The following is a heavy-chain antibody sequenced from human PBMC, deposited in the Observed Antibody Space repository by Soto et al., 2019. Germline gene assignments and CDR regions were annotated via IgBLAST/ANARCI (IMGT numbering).Heavy chain of an antibody. D-gene: IGHD4-17*01. CDR1: CFSLMNSS. CDR2: ISGSGSNT. J-gene: IGHJ2*01. Sequence: GGRLSISSATACFSLMNSSITRDRQAPGKGLGWISGISGSGSNTDYADSVKGRFTISRDNSKNTLYLQINCLRVEDTAVYYCSLSRSGENWY. CDR3: SLSRSGENWY. V-gene: IGHV3-23*01.